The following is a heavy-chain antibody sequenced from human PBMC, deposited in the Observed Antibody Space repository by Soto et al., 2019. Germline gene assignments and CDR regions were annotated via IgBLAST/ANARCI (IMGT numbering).Heavy chain of an antibody. Sequence: SLRLSCAASGFTFSSYGMHWVRQAPGKGLEWVAAISYDGSNKYYADSVKGRFTISRDNSKNTLYLQMNSLRAEDTAVYYCAKETPGYSYGYCRAFDIWGQGTMVTVS. CDR3: AKETPGYSYGYCRAFDI. CDR2: ISYDGSNK. D-gene: IGHD5-18*01. V-gene: IGHV3-30*18. J-gene: IGHJ3*02. CDR1: GFTFSSYG.